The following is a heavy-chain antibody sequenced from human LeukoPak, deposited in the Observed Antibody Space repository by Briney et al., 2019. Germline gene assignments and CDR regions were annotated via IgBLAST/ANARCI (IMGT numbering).Heavy chain of an antibody. CDR1: GFTFSSYS. V-gene: IGHV3-21*01. J-gene: IGHJ4*02. CDR2: ISSSSSYI. D-gene: IGHD4-17*01. CDR3: ARDAGAVTTDY. Sequence: GGSLRLSCAASGFTFSSYSMNWVRQAPGKGLEWVSSISSSSSYIYYADSVKGRFTISRDNAKNSLYLQMNSLRAEDTVVYYCARDAGAVTTDYWGQGTLVTVSS.